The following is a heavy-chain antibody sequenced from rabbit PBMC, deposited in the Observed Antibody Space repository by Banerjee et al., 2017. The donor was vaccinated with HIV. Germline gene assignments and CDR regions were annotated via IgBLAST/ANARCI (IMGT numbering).Heavy chain of an antibody. CDR3: ARGNTGGYVAYGYAWDL. CDR1: GIAFSTNYW. V-gene: IGHV1S45*01. Sequence: QEQLVESGGDLVKPGASLTLTCTASGIAFSTNYWICWVRQAPGKGLEWIACNYAGGSGSTYYASWATGRFTVSRTSSTMVTLQMTSLTAADTATYFCARGNTGGYVAYGYAWDLWGPGTLVTVS. D-gene: IGHD6-1*01. CDR2: NYAGGSGST. J-gene: IGHJ4*01.